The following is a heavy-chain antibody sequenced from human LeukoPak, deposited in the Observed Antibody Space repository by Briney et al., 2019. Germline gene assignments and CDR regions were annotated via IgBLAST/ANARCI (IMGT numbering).Heavy chain of an antibody. Sequence: GESLKISCKGSRYSFGNYWIGWVRQMPGKGLEWMGIIHPGDSDTRYSPSFQGQVTISAEKSITTAYLQWSSLKASDTAMYYCARRGEGPIGGIGYWGQGTLVTVSS. CDR3: ARRGEGPIGGIGY. CDR1: RYSFGNYW. CDR2: IHPGDSDT. D-gene: IGHD3-10*01. V-gene: IGHV5-51*01. J-gene: IGHJ4*02.